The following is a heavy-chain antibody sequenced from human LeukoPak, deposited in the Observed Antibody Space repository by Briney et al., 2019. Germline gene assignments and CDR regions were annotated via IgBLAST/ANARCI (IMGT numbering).Heavy chain of an antibody. D-gene: IGHD3-10*01. J-gene: IGHJ5*02. Sequence: SETLSLTCTVSGGSIYRNGYYWTWIRQHPGKGLEWIGYIYYSGSTYYNPPLKSRVSMSEDTSKNQFFLHLSSVTAADTAVYYCASAAGNWFDPWGPGTLVTVSS. V-gene: IGHV4-31*03. CDR2: IYYSGST. CDR1: GGSIYRNGYY. CDR3: ASAAGNWFDP.